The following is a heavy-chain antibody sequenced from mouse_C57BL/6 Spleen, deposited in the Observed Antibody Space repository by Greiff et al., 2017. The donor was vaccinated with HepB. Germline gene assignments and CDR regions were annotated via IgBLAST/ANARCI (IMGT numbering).Heavy chain of an antibody. D-gene: IGHD1-1*01. CDR3: ARPVPLTTVVAHWYFDV. J-gene: IGHJ1*03. CDR1: GYTFTSYW. CDR2: IDPSDSYT. Sequence: QVQLQQPGAELVRPGTSVKLSCKASGYTFTSYWMHWVKQRPGQGLEWIGVIDPSDSYTNYNQKFKGKATLTVDTSSSTAYMQLSSLTSEDSAVYYCARPVPLTTVVAHWYFDVWGTGTTVTVSS. V-gene: IGHV1-59*01.